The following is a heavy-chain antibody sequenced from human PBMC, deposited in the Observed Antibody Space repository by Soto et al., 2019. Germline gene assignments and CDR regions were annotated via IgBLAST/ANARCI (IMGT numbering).Heavy chain of an antibody. CDR2: ISWDGGRT. Sequence: GGSMRLGCAASGFAFCDYAIHYFRQAAFKGLEWVSLISWDGGRTYYADSVRGRFIVSRDSSKNSLYLQMSSLRVEDTALYYCAKDVCSGSTTSCYTRLDFWGQGALVTVSS. CDR1: GFAFCDYA. D-gene: IGHD2-2*02. CDR3: AKDVCSGSTTSCYTRLDF. V-gene: IGHV3-43D*04. J-gene: IGHJ4*02.